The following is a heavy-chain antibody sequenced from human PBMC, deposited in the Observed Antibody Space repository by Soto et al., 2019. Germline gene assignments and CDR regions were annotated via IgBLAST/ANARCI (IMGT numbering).Heavy chain of an antibody. Sequence: SPTLSLPCAISGDSVSSNSSACNFIRQSPSRGLEWLGRTYYRSKWYNDYAVSVKSRITINPDTSKNQFSLQLNSVTPEDTAVYYCVKTPASGTLDPWGQGILVTVS. J-gene: IGHJ5*02. CDR3: VKTPASGTLDP. CDR2: TYYRSKWYN. V-gene: IGHV6-1*01. CDR1: GDSVSSNSSA. D-gene: IGHD6-13*01.